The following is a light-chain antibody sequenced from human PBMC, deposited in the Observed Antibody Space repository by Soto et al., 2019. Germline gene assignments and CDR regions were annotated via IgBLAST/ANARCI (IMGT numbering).Light chain of an antibody. V-gene: IGKV1-39*01. Sequence: DIQMTQSPSSMSASVGDSVTITCRASQSLSSYLNWYQQKPGKAPKLLIYAASSLQSGVPSRFSGSGSGTDFTLPISSLQPEDFATYYCPQSYSTPYTFGQGTKLEIK. CDR1: QSLSSY. CDR2: AAS. J-gene: IGKJ2*01. CDR3: PQSYSTPYT.